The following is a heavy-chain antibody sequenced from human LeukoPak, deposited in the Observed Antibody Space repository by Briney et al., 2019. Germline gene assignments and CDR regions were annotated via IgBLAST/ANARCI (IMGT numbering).Heavy chain of an antibody. CDR1: GYTFTSYG. CDR3: ARIVGATLRWFDP. V-gene: IGHV1-18*01. CDR2: ISAYNGNT. J-gene: IGHJ5*02. D-gene: IGHD1-26*01. Sequence: ASVKVSCKASGYTFTSYGISWVRQAPGQGLEWMGWISAYNGNTNYAQKLQGRVTMTTDTSTSTAYTELRSLRSDDTAVYYCARIVGATLRWFDPWGQGTLVTVSS.